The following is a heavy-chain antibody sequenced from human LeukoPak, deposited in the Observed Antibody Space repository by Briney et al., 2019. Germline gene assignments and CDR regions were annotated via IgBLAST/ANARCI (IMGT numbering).Heavy chain of an antibody. J-gene: IGHJ3*02. CDR1: GGTFSSYA. CDR3: ARGLGGYDYVWGGAFDI. Sequence: SVKVSCKASGGTFSSYAISWVRQAPGQGLEWMGGIIPIFGTANYAQKFQGRVTITADKSTSTAYMELSSLRSEDTAVYYCARGLGGYDYVWGGAFDIWGQGTMVTVSS. V-gene: IGHV1-69*06. D-gene: IGHD3-16*01. CDR2: IIPIFGTA.